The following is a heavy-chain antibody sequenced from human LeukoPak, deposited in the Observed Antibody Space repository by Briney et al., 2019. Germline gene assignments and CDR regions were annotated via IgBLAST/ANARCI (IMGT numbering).Heavy chain of an antibody. V-gene: IGHV4-59*01. D-gene: IGHD2-15*01. CDR2: IYYSGST. J-gene: IGHJ4*02. CDR3: ARDGNCSGGSCYSD. Sequence: SETLSLTCTVSGGSISSYYWSWIRQPPGKGLEWIGYIYYSGSTNYNPSLKSRGTISVDTSKNQFSLKLSSVTAADTAVYYCARDGNCSGGSCYSDWGQGTLVTVSS. CDR1: GGSISSYY.